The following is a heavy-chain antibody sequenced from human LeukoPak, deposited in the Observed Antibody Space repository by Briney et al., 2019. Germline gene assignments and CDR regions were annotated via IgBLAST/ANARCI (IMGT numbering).Heavy chain of an antibody. D-gene: IGHD6-13*01. V-gene: IGHV4-59*01. CDR3: ASGYSSSWDAFDI. CDR1: GGCISSYY. Sequence: SETLSLTCTVSGGCISSYYWSWIRQPPGKGLEWIGYIYYSGSTNYNPSLKSRVTISVDTSKSQFSLKLSSVTAADTAVYYCASGYSSSWDAFDIWGQGTMVTVSS. CDR2: IYYSGST. J-gene: IGHJ3*02.